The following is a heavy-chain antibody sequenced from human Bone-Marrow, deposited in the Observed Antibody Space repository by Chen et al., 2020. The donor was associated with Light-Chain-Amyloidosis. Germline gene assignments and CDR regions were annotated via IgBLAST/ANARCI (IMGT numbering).Heavy chain of an antibody. CDR3: ARRRDGYNYDY. Sequence: EVQLEQSGPEVKKPGESLKISCKGSGYTFPNYWIGWVRQMPGKGLEWMGVIYPDESDAAYCRSFEGQVTSSADKSIATAYLQWRSLKASDTAMYYCARRRDGYNYDYWGQGTLVTVSS. J-gene: IGHJ4*02. CDR2: IYPDESDA. D-gene: IGHD5-12*01. V-gene: IGHV5-51*01. CDR1: GYTFPNYW.